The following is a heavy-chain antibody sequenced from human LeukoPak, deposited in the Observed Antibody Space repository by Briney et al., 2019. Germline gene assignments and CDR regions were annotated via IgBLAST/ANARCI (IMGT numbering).Heavy chain of an antibody. V-gene: IGHV4-39*07. CDR1: GGSISSSSYY. D-gene: IGHD3-22*01. Sequence: PSETLSLTCSVSGGSISSSSYYWGWIRQPPGKGLEWIGSMHSHGTTYHSASLKSRVAIAIDTSKNQFSLKLSSATAADTAVYYCARDQWDHDSSGYSHAFDIWGQGTMVTVSS. CDR2: MHSHGTT. CDR3: ARDQWDHDSSGYSHAFDI. J-gene: IGHJ3*02.